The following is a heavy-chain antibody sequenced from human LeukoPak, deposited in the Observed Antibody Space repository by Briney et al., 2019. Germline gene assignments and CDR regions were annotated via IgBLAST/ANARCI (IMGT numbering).Heavy chain of an antibody. V-gene: IGHV1-2*02. D-gene: IGHD6-19*01. J-gene: IGHJ4*02. CDR2: INPNSGGT. CDR1: GYTFTGYY. CDR3: GRAPVAVAGAALWY. Sequence: ASVKVSCKASGYTFTGYYMHWVRQAPGQGLEWMGWINPNSGGTNYAQKFQGRVTLTRDTSISTAYVELRSLRSDDTAVYYCGRAPVAVAGAALWYWGQGTRVTVSS.